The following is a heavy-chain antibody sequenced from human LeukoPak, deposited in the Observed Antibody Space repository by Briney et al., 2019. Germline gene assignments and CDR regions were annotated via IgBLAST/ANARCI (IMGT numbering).Heavy chain of an antibody. CDR1: GGSISSYY. J-gene: IGHJ5*02. CDR3: ARVAGYDFWSGYPAPNWFDP. D-gene: IGHD3-3*01. CDR2: IYYSGST. V-gene: IGHV4-59*01. Sequence: SETLSLTCTVSGGSISSYYWSWIRHPPGKGLEWIGYIYYSGSTNYNPSLKSRVTISVDTSKNQFSLKLSSVTAADTAVYYCARVAGYDFWSGYPAPNWFDPWGQGTLVTVSS.